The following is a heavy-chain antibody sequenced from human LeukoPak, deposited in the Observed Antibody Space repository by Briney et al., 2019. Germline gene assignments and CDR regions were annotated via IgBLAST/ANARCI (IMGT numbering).Heavy chain of an antibody. Sequence: PSQTRTLTCTISGDSVSSNSATWHGIWQSPARGLERLGRTYYRSKWLNDYAVSVKSRTTINPDTSKNQFSLQLNSVTPEDTAVYYCARGLVGATSAFHIWGQGTMVTVSS. CDR1: GDSVSSNSAT. CDR3: ARGLVGATSAFHI. CDR2: TYYRSKWLN. V-gene: IGHV6-1*01. D-gene: IGHD1-26*01. J-gene: IGHJ3*02.